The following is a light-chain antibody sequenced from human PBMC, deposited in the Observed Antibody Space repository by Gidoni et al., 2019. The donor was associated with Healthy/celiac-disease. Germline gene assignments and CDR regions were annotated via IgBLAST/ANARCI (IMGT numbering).Light chain of an antibody. CDR3: QQRSNWPRAT. V-gene: IGKV3-11*01. CDR1: QSVSSY. Sequence: IVLTQSPATLSLSPGERATLSCRASQSVSSYLAWYQQKPGQAPRLLIYDASNRATGIPARFSGSGSGTDFTLTISSLEAEDFAVYYCQQRSNWPRATFGGGTKVEIK. J-gene: IGKJ4*01. CDR2: DAS.